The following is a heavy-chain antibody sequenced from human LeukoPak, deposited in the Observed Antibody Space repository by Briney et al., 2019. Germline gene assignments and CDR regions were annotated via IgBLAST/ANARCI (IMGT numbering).Heavy chain of an antibody. CDR2: ISAYSGDT. D-gene: IGHD1-1*01. J-gene: IGHJ4*02. Sequence: AASVKVSCKASGYTFTSYGISWVRQAPGQGLEWMGWISAYSGDTNYAQKFQGRATMTTDTSTSTAYMELRSLRSDDTAVYYCARVLGLGYGNNDYWGQGTLVTVSS. V-gene: IGHV1-18*01. CDR3: ARVLGLGYGNNDY. CDR1: GYTFTSYG.